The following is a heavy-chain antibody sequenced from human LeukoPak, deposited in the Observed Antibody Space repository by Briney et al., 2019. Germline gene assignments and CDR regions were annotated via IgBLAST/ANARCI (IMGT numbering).Heavy chain of an antibody. J-gene: IGHJ4*02. V-gene: IGHV3-23*01. CDR2: ISGSSGST. CDR1: GFTFSSYA. Sequence: GASLRLSCAASGFTFSSYAMSWVRQAPGKGLEWVSAISGSSGSTYYAGSVKGRFTISRDNSKNTLYLQMNSLRAEDTAVYYCAKDQTAPGMYYFDYWGQGTLVTVSS. CDR3: AKDQTAPGMYYFDY. D-gene: IGHD6-13*01.